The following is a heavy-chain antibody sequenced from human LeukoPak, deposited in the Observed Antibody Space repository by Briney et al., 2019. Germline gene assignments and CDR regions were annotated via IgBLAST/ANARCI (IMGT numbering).Heavy chain of an antibody. CDR3: ARENYGDYVGIDY. CDR2: INHSGST. CDR1: GGSFSGCY. D-gene: IGHD4-17*01. J-gene: IGHJ4*02. V-gene: IGHV4-34*01. Sequence: PSETLSLTCAVYGGSFSGCYWSWIRQPPGKGLEWIGEINHSGSTNYNPSLKSRVTISVDTSKNQFSLKLSSVTAADTAVYYCARENYGDYVGIDYWGQGTLVTVSS.